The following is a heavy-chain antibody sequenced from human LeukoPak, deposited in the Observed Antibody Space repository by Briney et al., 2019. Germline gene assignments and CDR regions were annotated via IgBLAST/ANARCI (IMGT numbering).Heavy chain of an antibody. CDR2: TYHSGST. J-gene: IGHJ6*03. V-gene: IGHV4-38-2*01. D-gene: IGHD3-16*01. Sequence: SETLSLTCAVSGYSFSSDYYWGWLRQPPGKGLEWIGSTYHSGSTYYNPSLKSRVTISVDTSKNQFSLKLSSVTAADTALYYCARVGRLAYYMDVWGKGTTVTVSS. CDR3: ARVGRLAYYMDV. CDR1: GYSFSSDYY.